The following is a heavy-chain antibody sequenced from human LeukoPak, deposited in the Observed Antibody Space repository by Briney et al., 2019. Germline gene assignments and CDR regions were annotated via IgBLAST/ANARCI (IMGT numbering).Heavy chain of an antibody. Sequence: PGGSLRLSCSTSGFTFDDYAMHSVRQERGKGLELVYLISWDGGSTNYAASVKRRFTICRDNSNNSLYLQMTSLRAEDNALYYCAKGGGYEDYYFDYWGQGTLVTVSS. CDR1: GFTFDDYA. CDR3: AKGGGYEDYYFDY. J-gene: IGHJ4*02. D-gene: IGHD5-12*01. V-gene: IGHV3-43D*03. CDR2: ISWDGGST.